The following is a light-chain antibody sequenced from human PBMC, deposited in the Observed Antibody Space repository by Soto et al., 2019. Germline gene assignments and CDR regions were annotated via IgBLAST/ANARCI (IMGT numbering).Light chain of an antibody. CDR2: HAS. J-gene: IGKJ2*01. V-gene: IGKV1-33*01. Sequence: DIQMTQSPPSLSASVGDRVTIACQASQDISIYLSWCQQKPGKAPKLLIYHASNLETGVPSRFSGSGSGTYFTFTISSLQPEDTATYYCQQYDNLPYTFGQGTKLEI. CDR1: QDISIY. CDR3: QQYDNLPYT.